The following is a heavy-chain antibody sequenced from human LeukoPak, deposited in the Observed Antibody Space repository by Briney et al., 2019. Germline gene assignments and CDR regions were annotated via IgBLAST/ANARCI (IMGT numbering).Heavy chain of an antibody. CDR3: AKPAHKYGPSNFDY. CDR2: ISGSGAST. D-gene: IGHD2/OR15-2a*01. V-gene: IGHV3-23*01. J-gene: IGHJ4*02. Sequence: GGSLRLSCAASGFNFSSYAISWVRQAPGKGLEWVSAISGSGASTYYADSVKGRFTISRDNSKSTLYLQMNSLRAEDTALHYCAKPAHKYGPSNFDYWGQGTLVTVSS. CDR1: GFNFSSYA.